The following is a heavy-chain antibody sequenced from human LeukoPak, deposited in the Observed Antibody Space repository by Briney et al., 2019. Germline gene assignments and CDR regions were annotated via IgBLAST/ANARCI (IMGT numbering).Heavy chain of an antibody. D-gene: IGHD3-22*01. V-gene: IGHV4-59*01. CDR2: IYYSGST. J-gene: IGHJ4*02. CDR3: ASYYYDSSGYYGAVGY. CDR1: GGSISSYY. Sequence: SETLSLTCTVSGGSISSYYWSWIRQPPGKGLEWIGYIYYSGSTNYNPSLKSRVTISVDTSKNQFSLKLSSVTAADTAVYYCASYYYDSSGYYGAVGYWGQGTLVTVSS.